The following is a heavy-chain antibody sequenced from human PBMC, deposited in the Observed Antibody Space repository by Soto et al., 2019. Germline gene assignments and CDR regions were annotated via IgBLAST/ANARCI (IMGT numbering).Heavy chain of an antibody. CDR2: FDPVVGEA. J-gene: IGHJ4*02. D-gene: IGHD1-20*01. CDR3: ATQSPLRGALITPVKVAF. V-gene: IGHV1-69*13. Sequence: SVKVSCKISGHTFTSFAINWVRQAPGKGLEWMGGFDPVVGEANYAQKWHGRVTITEDEVTSTAYMELRGLRSDDTAVYYCATQSPLRGALITPVKVAFWREGTLVT. CDR1: GHTFTSFA.